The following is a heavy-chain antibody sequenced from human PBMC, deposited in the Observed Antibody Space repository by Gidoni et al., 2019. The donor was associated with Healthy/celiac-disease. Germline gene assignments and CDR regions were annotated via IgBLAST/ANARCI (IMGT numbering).Heavy chain of an antibody. J-gene: IGHJ6*02. CDR1: GGTFSRDT. Sequence: VQLVQSGAEVKKPGSSVKVSCKDSGGTFSRDTISWVRQAPGQGLEWMGRILPILGLANYAQKFQGRVTIPAAQSTIPAYMELSSLRSEDPAVYYCAREGPDYGTASYDGMDVWGQGTTVTVSS. CDR3: AREGPDYGTASYDGMDV. V-gene: IGHV1-69*08. CDR2: ILPILGLA. D-gene: IGHD4-17*01.